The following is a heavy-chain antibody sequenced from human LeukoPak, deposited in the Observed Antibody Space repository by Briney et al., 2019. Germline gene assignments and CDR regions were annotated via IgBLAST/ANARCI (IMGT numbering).Heavy chain of an antibody. V-gene: IGHV3-15*01. CDR2: IKSKTDGGTT. Sequence: GGSLRLSCAASGFTFSNAWMCWVRQAPGKGLEWVGRIKSKTDGGTTDYAAPVKGRFTISRDDSKNTLYLQMNSLKTEDTAVYYCTTTERVYYYGSGSYYNNTYYFDYWGQGTLVTVSS. CDR1: GFTFSNAW. J-gene: IGHJ4*02. D-gene: IGHD3-10*01. CDR3: TTTERVYYYGSGSYYNNTYYFDY.